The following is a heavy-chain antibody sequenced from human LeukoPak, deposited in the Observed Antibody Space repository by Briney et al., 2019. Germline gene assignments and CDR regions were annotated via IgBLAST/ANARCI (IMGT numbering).Heavy chain of an antibody. V-gene: IGHV3-30*18. J-gene: IGHJ4*02. CDR1: GFTFSNYE. Sequence: GGSLRLSCAASGFTFSNYEFNWVRQAPGKGLEWVTDISYDGSNKYYADSVKGRFTISRDNSKNTLYLQMNSLRAEDTAVYYCAKVMALDTAMVFPDYWGQGTLVTVSS. D-gene: IGHD5-18*01. CDR2: ISYDGSNK. CDR3: AKVMALDTAMVFPDY.